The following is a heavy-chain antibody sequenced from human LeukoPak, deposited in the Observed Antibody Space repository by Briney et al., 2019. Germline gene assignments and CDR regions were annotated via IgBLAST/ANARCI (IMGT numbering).Heavy chain of an antibody. V-gene: IGHV3-23*01. D-gene: IGHD3-22*01. J-gene: IGHJ4*02. Sequence: GGSLRLSCAASGFTFSSYAMSWVRQAPGKGLESVSAISGSGGSTYYADSVKGRFTISRDNSKNTLYLQMNSLRAEDTAVYYCAKAWDSSGYYRRPYYFDYWGQGTLVTVSS. CDR3: AKAWDSSGYYRRPYYFDY. CDR1: GFTFSSYA. CDR2: ISGSGGST.